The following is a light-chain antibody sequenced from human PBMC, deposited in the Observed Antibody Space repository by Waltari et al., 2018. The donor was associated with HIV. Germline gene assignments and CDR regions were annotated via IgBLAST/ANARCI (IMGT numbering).Light chain of an antibody. CDR3: QQSYTTPLT. CDR2: AAS. V-gene: IGKV1-39*01. CDR1: QGITNN. J-gene: IGKJ3*01. Sequence: SQTTQTPSSLSASVADIATITCRAGQGITNNLNWYQQKVGRAPQHLIYAASNLQTGVPSRFSGSASGTDFTLTISSLQPEDFATYYCQQSYTTPLTFGPGTKVDV.